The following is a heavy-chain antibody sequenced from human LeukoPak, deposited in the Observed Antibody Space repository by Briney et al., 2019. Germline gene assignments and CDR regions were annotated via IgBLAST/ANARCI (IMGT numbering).Heavy chain of an antibody. CDR3: ARWWQVGATNGFDY. J-gene: IGHJ4*02. CDR1: GGSISSSSYY. Sequence: SETLSLTCTVSGGSISSSSYYWGWIRQPPGKGLEWIGSIYYSGSTYYNPSLKSRVTISVDTSKNQFSLKLSSVTAADTAVYYCARWWQVGATNGFDYWGQGTLVTVSS. V-gene: IGHV4-39*07. D-gene: IGHD1-26*01. CDR2: IYYSGST.